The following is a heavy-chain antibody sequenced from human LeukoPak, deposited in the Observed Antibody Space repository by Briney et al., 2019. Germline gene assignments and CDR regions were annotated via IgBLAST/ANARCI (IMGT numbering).Heavy chain of an antibody. V-gene: IGHV3-33*01. J-gene: IGHJ4*02. CDR2: IWHDGSKT. CDR3: ARDDCSTTPCYAY. Sequence: PGRSLGLSCTTSGFTFTNYGINWVRQAPGKGLEWVAAIWHDGSKTSYTDSVKGRFTVSRDISKNTVYLQMNGLKAEDTAVYYCARDDCSTTPCYAYWGQGTLVTVSS. CDR1: GFTFTNYG. D-gene: IGHD2-2*01.